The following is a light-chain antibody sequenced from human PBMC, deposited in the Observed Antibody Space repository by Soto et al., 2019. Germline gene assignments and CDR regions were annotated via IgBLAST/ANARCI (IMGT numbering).Light chain of an antibody. J-gene: IGKJ1*01. CDR3: QKYKNWQT. V-gene: IGKV3-15*01. Sequence: EIVMTQSPATLSVSPGERATLSCRASQSVSSNLAWYQQKPGQAPRLLIYGASTRATGIPARFSGSGSGTEFTLTISSLQSEDFAVYYCQKYKNWQTFGQGTKVEIK. CDR1: QSVSSN. CDR2: GAS.